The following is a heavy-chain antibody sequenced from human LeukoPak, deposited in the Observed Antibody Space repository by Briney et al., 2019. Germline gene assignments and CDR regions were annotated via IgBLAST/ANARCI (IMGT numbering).Heavy chain of an antibody. CDR1: GYTFTSYA. Sequence: ASVKVSCKASGYTFTSYAMNWVRQAPGQGLEWMGWINTNTGNPTYAQGFTGRFVFSLDTSVSTAYLQISSLKAEDTAVYYCARDPYCSGGSCPTRFFDYWGQGTLVTVSS. CDR3: ARDPYCSGGSCPTRFFDY. V-gene: IGHV7-4-1*02. CDR2: INTNTGNP. D-gene: IGHD2-15*01. J-gene: IGHJ4*02.